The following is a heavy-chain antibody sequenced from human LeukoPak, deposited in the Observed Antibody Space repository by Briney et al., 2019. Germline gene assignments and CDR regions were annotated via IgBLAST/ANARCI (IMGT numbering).Heavy chain of an antibody. CDR2: INPNGGGT. V-gene: IGHV1-2*02. CDR3: ARDRGYNWNYDY. Sequence: GASVKVSCKASGYTFTGYYIHWVRQAPGQGLEWMGWINPNGGGTNYAQKFQGRVTTTRDTSISTAYMELSRLRSDDTAVYYCARDRGYNWNYDYWGQGTLVTVSS. D-gene: IGHD1-7*01. CDR1: GYTFTGYY. J-gene: IGHJ4*02.